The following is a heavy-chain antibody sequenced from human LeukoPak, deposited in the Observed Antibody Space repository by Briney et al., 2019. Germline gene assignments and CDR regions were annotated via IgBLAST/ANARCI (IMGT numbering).Heavy chain of an antibody. CDR2: ISSSSSYI. CDR3: AREGGSEGYFDY. J-gene: IGHJ4*02. Sequence: GGSLRLSCAASGFPFNLYGMTWVRQAPGKGLEWVSSISSSSSYIYYADSVKGRFTISRDNAKNSLYLQMNSLRAEDTAVYYCAREGGSEGYFDYWGQGTLVTVSS. CDR1: GFPFNLYG. D-gene: IGHD3-16*01. V-gene: IGHV3-21*01.